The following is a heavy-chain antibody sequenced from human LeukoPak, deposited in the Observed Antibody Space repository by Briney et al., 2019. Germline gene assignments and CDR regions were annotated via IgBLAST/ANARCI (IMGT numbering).Heavy chain of an antibody. CDR2: IIPILGIA. CDR1: GGTFSSCA. V-gene: IGHV1-69*04. J-gene: IGHJ4*02. CDR3: ARVDSSGHYYLDY. D-gene: IGHD3-22*01. Sequence: SVKVSCKASGGTFSSCAISWVRQAPGQGLEWMGRIIPILGIANYAQKFQGRVTITADKSTSTAYMELSSLRSEDTAVYYCARVDSSGHYYLDYWGQGTLVTVSS.